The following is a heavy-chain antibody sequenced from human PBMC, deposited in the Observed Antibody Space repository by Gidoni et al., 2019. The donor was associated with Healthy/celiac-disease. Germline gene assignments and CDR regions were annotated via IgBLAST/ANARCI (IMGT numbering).Heavy chain of an antibody. CDR2: ISYDGSNK. J-gene: IGHJ4*02. CDR1: GFTFSSYG. V-gene: IGHV3-30*18. CDR3: AKDQMGATTLDY. D-gene: IGHD1-26*01. Sequence: QVQLVESGGGVVQPGRSLRLSCAASGFTFSSYGMHWVRQAPGKGLEWVAVISYDGSNKYYADSVKGRFTISGDNSKNTLYLQMNSLRAEDTAVYYCAKDQMGATTLDYWGQGTLVTVSS.